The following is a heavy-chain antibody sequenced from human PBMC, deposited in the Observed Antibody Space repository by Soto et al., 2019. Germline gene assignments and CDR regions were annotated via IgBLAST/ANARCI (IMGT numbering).Heavy chain of an antibody. V-gene: IGHV3-21*01. J-gene: IGHJ6*02. Sequence: EVQLVESGGGLVQPGGSLRLSCAASGFTLSNYAVNWVRQAPGKGLEWVSYISSDSRYIYHGDSGKGRFTISRDNDMNSVYLQMNSLRDEDTAVYYCARIKLVDFFFINVDVYDMDVWGQGTPVTVSS. D-gene: IGHD2-15*01. CDR3: ARIKLVDFFFINVDVYDMDV. CDR1: GFTLSNYA. CDR2: ISSDSRYI.